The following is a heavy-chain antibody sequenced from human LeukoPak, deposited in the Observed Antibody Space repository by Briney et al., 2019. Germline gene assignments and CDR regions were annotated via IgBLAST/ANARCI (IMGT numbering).Heavy chain of an antibody. CDR1: GYSISSGYY. V-gene: IGHV4-38-2*02. Sequence: SETLSLTCTVSGYSISSGYYWGWIRQPPGKGLEWIGSIYHSGSTYYNPSLKSRVTISVDTSKNQFSLKLSSVTAADTAVYYCAREGPTYYDILTGYYNVKAFDIWGQGTMVTVSS. J-gene: IGHJ3*02. D-gene: IGHD3-9*01. CDR2: IYHSGST. CDR3: AREGPTYYDILTGYYNVKAFDI.